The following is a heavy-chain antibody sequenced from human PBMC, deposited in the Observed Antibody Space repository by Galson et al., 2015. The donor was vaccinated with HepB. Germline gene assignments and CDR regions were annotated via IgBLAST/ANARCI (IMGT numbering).Heavy chain of an antibody. CDR3: ARVHFSSTSCYSGDFAY. Sequence: SLRLSCAASGFTFSNYGMHWVRQAPGKGLEWVADVWYDGSNKYYADSVKGRFTISRSNSKSTLYLQMNSLRAADTAVYYCARVHFSSTSCYSGDFAYWGQGALVTVSS. V-gene: IGHV3-33*01. J-gene: IGHJ4*02. D-gene: IGHD2-2*01. CDR1: GFTFSNYG. CDR2: VWYDGSNK.